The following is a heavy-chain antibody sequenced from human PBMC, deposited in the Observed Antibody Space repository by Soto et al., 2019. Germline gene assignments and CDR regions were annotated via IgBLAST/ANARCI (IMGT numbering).Heavy chain of an antibody. J-gene: IGHJ5*02. CDR2: IIAYNGNT. Sequence: ASVKVSCKASGYTFTSYGISWVRQAPGQGLEWMGRIIAYNGNTNYAQKFQGRVTITADKSTSTAYMELSSLRSEDTAVYYCARDSPEYSSGWTPFDPWGQGTLVTVSS. CDR3: ARDSPEYSSGWTPFDP. D-gene: IGHD6-19*01. V-gene: IGHV1-18*01. CDR1: GYTFTSYG.